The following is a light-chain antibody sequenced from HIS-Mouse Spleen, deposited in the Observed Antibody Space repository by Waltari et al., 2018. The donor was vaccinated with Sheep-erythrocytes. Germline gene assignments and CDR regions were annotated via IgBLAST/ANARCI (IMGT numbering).Light chain of an antibody. Sequence: QSALTQPRSVSGSPAQSVTISCTGTSSDVGGYNHVSWYQQHPGKAPKLMIYDVSKRPSGVPDRFSGSKSGNTASLTISGLQAEDEADYYCCSYAGSYTYVVFGGGTKLTVL. CDR3: CSYAGSYTYVV. J-gene: IGLJ2*01. V-gene: IGLV2-11*01. CDR1: SSDVGGYNH. CDR2: DVS.